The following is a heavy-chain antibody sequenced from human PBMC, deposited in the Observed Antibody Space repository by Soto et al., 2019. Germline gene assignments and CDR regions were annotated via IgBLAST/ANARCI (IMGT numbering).Heavy chain of an antibody. Sequence: PGESLKISCKSYGYSFTTYWIAWVRQMPGKGLEWMGIIHPGESDTRYSPSFQGQVTISADRSITTAYLHWSSLKASDTATYYCARHEATYSTFYGMDVWGQGTTVTVS. CDR1: GYSFTTYW. J-gene: IGHJ6*02. CDR3: ARHEATYSTFYGMDV. V-gene: IGHV5-51*01. CDR2: IHPGESDT. D-gene: IGHD2-15*01.